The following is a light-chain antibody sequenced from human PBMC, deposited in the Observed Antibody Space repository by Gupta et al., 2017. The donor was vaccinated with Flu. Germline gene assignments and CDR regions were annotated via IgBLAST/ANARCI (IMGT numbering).Light chain of an antibody. V-gene: IGLV3-21*03. Sequence: SYVLTQPPSLSAAPGKTASIPWGGNNIGGKSVHWFQQRPGQAPVLVVYDDSARPSGIPARFSGTNSGSTATLTITAVEAGDEADYYCQVWDISSEHKVFGGGTKLTVL. J-gene: IGLJ3*02. CDR1: NIGGKS. CDR3: QVWDISSEHKV. CDR2: DDS.